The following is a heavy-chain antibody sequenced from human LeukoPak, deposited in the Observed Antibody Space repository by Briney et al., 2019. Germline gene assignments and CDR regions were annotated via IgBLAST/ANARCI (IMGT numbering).Heavy chain of an antibody. CDR1: GYSISSGYY. Sequence: SETLSLTCTVSGYSISSGYYCTWIRQPPGKGLEWIGYIYHNGRTYYNPSLESRVTISVDRSKNHFSLNLTSVTAADTAVYYCARGDDGIDYWGQGALVTVSS. V-gene: IGHV4-38-2*02. D-gene: IGHD1-1*01. CDR3: ARGDDGIDY. CDR2: IYHNGRT. J-gene: IGHJ4*02.